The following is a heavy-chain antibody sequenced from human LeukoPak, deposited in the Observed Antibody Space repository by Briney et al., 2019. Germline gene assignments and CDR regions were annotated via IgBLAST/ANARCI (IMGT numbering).Heavy chain of an antibody. D-gene: IGHD5-18*01. CDR1: GFTVSTNC. J-gene: IGHJ4*02. V-gene: IGHV3-53*04. Sequence: GGSLRLSCAASGFTVSTNCMTWVREAPGKGLEWVSTIYSGGTTYYADSVMGRFTISRHNSRNTLYLQMNSLRAEDTAVYYCARVDTVMAYYFDLWGQGTLVTVSS. CDR2: IYSGGTT. CDR3: ARVDTVMAYYFDL.